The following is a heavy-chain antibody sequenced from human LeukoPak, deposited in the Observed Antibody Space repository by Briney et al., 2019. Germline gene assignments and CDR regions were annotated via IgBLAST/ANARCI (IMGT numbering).Heavy chain of an antibody. V-gene: IGHV3-21*01. D-gene: IGHD1-26*01. CDR1: GFIFSTYS. CDR3: ARENSGSYYQFDC. J-gene: IGHJ4*02. Sequence: GSLRLSCAASGFIFSTYSMNWVRQAPGKGLEWVSSISSSTSYIYYADSVKGRFTISRDNPKNSLYLQMNSLRPEDTAVYYCARENSGSYYQFDCWGQGTLVTVSS. CDR2: ISSSTSYI.